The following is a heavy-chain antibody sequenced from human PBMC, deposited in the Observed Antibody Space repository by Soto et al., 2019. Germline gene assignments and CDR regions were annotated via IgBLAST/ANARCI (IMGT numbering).Heavy chain of an antibody. D-gene: IGHD6-6*01. CDR2: IYPGDSDT. J-gene: IGHJ6*02. Sequence: PGESLKISCKGSGYSFTSCWIGWVRQMPGKGLEWMGIIYPGDSDTRYSPSFQGQVTISADKSISTAYLQWSSLKASDTAMYYCARQGSSLYYGMDVWGQGTTVTVSS. CDR1: GYSFTSCW. V-gene: IGHV5-51*01. CDR3: ARQGSSLYYGMDV.